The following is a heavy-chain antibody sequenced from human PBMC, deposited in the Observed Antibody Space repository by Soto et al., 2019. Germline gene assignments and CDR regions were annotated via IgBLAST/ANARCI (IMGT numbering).Heavy chain of an antibody. V-gene: IGHV1-69*13. CDR2: IIPIFGTA. CDR3: ARDWPGGSSGSAHDAFDI. CDR1: GGTFSSYA. J-gene: IGHJ3*02. D-gene: IGHD3-22*01. Sequence: AASVKVSCKASGGTFSSYAISWVRQAPGQGLGWMGGIIPIFGTANYAQKFQGRVTITADESTSTAYMELSSLRSEDTAVYYCARDWPGGSSGSAHDAFDIWGQGTMVTVSS.